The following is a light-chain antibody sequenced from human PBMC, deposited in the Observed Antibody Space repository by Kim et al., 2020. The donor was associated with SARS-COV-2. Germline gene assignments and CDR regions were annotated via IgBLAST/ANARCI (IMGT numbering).Light chain of an antibody. CDR1: QNLVNKDKKKNY. V-gene: IGKV4-1*01. Sequence: KAHINRKVNQNLVNKDKKKNYLAWYQQRPGQSPKLRIDWGSTRGAGVPDRFSGRGTGTDLTLTINNLQAEDVEVYYCQQDYDEPRSFGQGTKLEIK. CDR2: WGS. CDR3: QQDYDEPRS. J-gene: IGKJ2*03.